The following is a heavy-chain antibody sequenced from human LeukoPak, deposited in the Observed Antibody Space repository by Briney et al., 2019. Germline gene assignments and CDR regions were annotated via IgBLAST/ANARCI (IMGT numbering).Heavy chain of an antibody. CDR2: IWYDGSNK. Sequence: PGGSLRLSCAASGFTFSSYGMHWVRQAPGKGLEWVAVIWYDGSNKYYADSVKGRFTISRDNSKNTLYLQMNSLRAEDTAVYYCARDFFGVVPRGEYYYGMDVWGQGTTVTVSS. J-gene: IGHJ6*02. V-gene: IGHV3-33*01. CDR3: ARDFFGVVPRGEYYYGMDV. D-gene: IGHD3-3*01. CDR1: GFTFSSYG.